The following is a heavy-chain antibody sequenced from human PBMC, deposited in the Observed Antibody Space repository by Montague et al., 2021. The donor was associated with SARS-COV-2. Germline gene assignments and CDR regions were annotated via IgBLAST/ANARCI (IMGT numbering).Heavy chain of an antibody. Sequence: PALVKPTQTLTLTCTFSGFSLSTSGMCVSWIRQPPGKALEWLARIDWDDDKYYSTSLKARLTISKDTSKNQVVLTMTNMDPVDTATYYCARTYYGGRPFDYWGQGTLVTVSS. CDR2: IDWDDDK. V-gene: IGHV2-70*11. D-gene: IGHD4-23*01. CDR1: GFSLSTSGMC. J-gene: IGHJ4*02. CDR3: ARTYYGGRPFDY.